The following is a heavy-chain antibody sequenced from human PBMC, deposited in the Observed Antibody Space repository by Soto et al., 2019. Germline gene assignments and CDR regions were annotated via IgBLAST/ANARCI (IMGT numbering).Heavy chain of an antibody. CDR1: GGTFSSYA. CDR3: ARFDNWYFDL. Sequence: QVKLVQSGAEVKKPGSSVKVSCKASGGTFSSYAISWVRQAPGQGLEWMGGTIPIFGTANYGQKFQGRVTITAEDSTSTGYMELSSMISEDKGVYYCARFDNWYFDLWGRGTLVNVSS. D-gene: IGHD3-9*01. CDR2: TIPIFGTA. J-gene: IGHJ2*01. V-gene: IGHV1-69*12.